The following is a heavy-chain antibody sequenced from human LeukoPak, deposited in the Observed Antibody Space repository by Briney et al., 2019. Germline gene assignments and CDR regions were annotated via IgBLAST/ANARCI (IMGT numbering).Heavy chain of an antibody. Sequence: GGPLSLSCAASGFILSSAWMNWVRQAPGKGLEWVGHFKSRTATNYADPVKGRFTFSTDDSQNTLYLQMSSLKTEATAVYYCTTDLAAVGKGEFDYWGQGTLVTVSS. CDR3: TTDLAAVGKGEFDY. D-gene: IGHD6-13*01. CDR1: GFILSSAW. CDR2: FKSRTAT. J-gene: IGHJ4*02. V-gene: IGHV3-15*01.